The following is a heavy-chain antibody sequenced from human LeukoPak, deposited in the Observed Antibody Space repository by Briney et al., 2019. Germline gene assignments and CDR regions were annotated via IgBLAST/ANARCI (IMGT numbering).Heavy chain of an antibody. CDR1: GFTCSSYA. CDR3: AKVSSSNGYSYGNGLDY. J-gene: IGHJ4*02. Sequence: GGSLRLXCAASGFTCSSYAMSWVRQAPGKGLESVSAISGSGGSRYYADSVKGRFTISRDNSKNTLYLQMNSLRAEDTAVYYCAKVSSSNGYSYGNGLDYWGQGTLVTVSS. CDR2: ISGSGGSR. V-gene: IGHV3-23*01. D-gene: IGHD5-18*01.